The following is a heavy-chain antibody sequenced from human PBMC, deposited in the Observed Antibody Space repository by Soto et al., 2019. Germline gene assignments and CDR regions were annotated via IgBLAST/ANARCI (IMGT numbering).Heavy chain of an antibody. D-gene: IGHD5-18*01. CDR2: IDYSGNT. J-gene: IGHJ4*02. CDR3: ARDLTGYRYGPGEVY. Sequence: QVQLQESGPGLVRPSQTLSLTCRVSGGSISSSNYYWTWNRQPPGKGLEWIGYIDYSGNTYYNPSLQSRATISVDTSENQFSLTLTSMTAADTAVYYCARDLTGYRYGPGEVYWGQGTLITVSS. V-gene: IGHV4-30-4*01. CDR1: GGSISSSNYY.